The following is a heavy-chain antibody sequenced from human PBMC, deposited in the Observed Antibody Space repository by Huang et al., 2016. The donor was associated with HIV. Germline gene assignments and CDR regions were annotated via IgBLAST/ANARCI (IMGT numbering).Heavy chain of an antibody. D-gene: IGHD3-10*01. V-gene: IGHV3-23*01. CDR3: AKGEFVGESYFDQ. CDR1: GFTFSSYA. Sequence: VQLLESGGGLVQPGGSRRLSCAASGFTFSSYAMSWVRQAPGKGVEWVSTISGSGVSTYHADSVKGRFTTSRDNSENMLYLQMHTLRAEDTAVYYCAKGEFVGESYFDQWGQGTLVTVSS. J-gene: IGHJ4*02. CDR2: ISGSGVST.